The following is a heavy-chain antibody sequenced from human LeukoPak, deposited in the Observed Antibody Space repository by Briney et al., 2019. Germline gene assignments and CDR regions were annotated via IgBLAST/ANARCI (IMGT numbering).Heavy chain of an antibody. D-gene: IGHD2-15*01. CDR1: GFTFSRSW. J-gene: IGHJ4*02. CDR2: IWHDGRNK. V-gene: IGHV3-33*08. CDR3: ARDRGSDDPIDY. Sequence: GGSLRLSCAASGFTFSRSWMHWVRQAPGKGLEWVAVIWHDGRNKYYADSVRGRFTISRDNSKNTLYLQMNSLRAEDTAVYYCARDRGSDDPIDYWGQGTLVTVSS.